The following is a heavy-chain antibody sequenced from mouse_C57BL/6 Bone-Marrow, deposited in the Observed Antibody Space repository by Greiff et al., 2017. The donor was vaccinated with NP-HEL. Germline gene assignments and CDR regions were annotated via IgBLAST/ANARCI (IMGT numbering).Heavy chain of an antibody. J-gene: IGHJ2*01. D-gene: IGHD1-1*01. V-gene: IGHV1-81*01. Sequence: QVHVKQSGAELARPGASVKLSCKASGYTFTSYGISWVKQRTGQGLEWIGEIYPRSGNTYYNEKFKGKATLTADKSSNTAYMELRSLTSEDSAVYFCARSNYYGSSYVTFDYWGQGTTLTVSS. CDR1: GYTFTSYG. CDR2: IYPRSGNT. CDR3: ARSNYYGSSYVTFDY.